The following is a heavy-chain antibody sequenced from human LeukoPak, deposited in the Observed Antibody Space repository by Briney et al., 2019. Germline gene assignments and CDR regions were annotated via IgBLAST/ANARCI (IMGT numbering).Heavy chain of an antibody. V-gene: IGHV3-23*01. Sequence: GGSLRLSCAASGFTFSSYAMSWVRQAPGKGLEWVSAISGSGGSTCYADSVEGRFTISRDNSKNTLYLQMNSLRAEDTAAYHCAKGYCTGNSCYVAPHYWGQGTLVTVSS. CDR3: AKGYCTGNSCYVAPHY. CDR1: GFTFSSYA. J-gene: IGHJ4*02. CDR2: ISGSGGST. D-gene: IGHD2-15*01.